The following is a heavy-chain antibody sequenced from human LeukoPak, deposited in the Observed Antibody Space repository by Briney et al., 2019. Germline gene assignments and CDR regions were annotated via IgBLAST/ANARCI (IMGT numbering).Heavy chain of an antibody. CDR1: GYTFTSYY. V-gene: IGHV1-46*01. D-gene: IGHD5-12*01. Sequence: ASVKVSCKASGYTFTSYYMHWVRQAPGQGLEWMGIINPSGGSTSYAQKFQGRVTMTRDMSTSTVYMELSSLRSEDTAVYYCARVRTGGYRDLWWFDPWGQGTLVTVSS. J-gene: IGHJ5*02. CDR2: INPSGGST. CDR3: ARVRTGGYRDLWWFDP.